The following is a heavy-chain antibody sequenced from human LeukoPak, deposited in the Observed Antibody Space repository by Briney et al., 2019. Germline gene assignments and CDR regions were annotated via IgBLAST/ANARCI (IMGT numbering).Heavy chain of an antibody. Sequence: PSETLSLTCTVSGASIRTYFWSWFRQPAGKGLEWIGRVHSNGDTYYNPSLESRVTVSMDTSKNQFALNLTSLTAADTAVYHCARDIGLAHWGQGTLVTVSS. J-gene: IGHJ4*02. CDR2: VHSNGDT. D-gene: IGHD3-16*02. CDR1: GASIRTYF. CDR3: ARDIGLAH. V-gene: IGHV4-4*07.